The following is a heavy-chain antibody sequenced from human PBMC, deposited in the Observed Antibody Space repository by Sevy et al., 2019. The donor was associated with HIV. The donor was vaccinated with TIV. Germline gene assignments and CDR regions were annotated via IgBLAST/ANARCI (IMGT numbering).Heavy chain of an antibody. V-gene: IGHV3-30*18. J-gene: IGHJ4*02. CDR1: GFTFSSYG. D-gene: IGHD3-22*01. Sequence: GGSLRLSCAASGFTFSSYGMHWVRQAPGKGLEWVAVISYDGSNKYYADSVKGRFTISRDNSKNTLYLQMNSLRAEDTAVYYCAKDSDYRNYYDSSVYLAYWGQGTLVTVSS. CDR3: AKDSDYRNYYDSSVYLAY. CDR2: ISYDGSNK.